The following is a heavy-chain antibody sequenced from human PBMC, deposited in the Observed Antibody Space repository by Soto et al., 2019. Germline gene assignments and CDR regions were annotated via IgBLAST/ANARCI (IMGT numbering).Heavy chain of an antibody. V-gene: IGHV4-34*01. D-gene: IGHD3-3*01. CDR2: INHSGST. Sequence: PLEILSLAGAVYGGSFSGYYWSWISQPPGKGTEWIGEINHSGSTTYNPDLKSRVTISVATAKNPFSLKLSSVTAEDTAVYYCDRTGHYDFWVGDYSCMFHPRGQ. CDR3: DRTGHYDFWVGDYSCMFHP. CDR1: GGSFSGYY. J-gene: IGHJ5*02.